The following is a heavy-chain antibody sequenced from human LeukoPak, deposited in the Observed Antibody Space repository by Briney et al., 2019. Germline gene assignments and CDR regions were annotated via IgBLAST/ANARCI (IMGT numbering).Heavy chain of an antibody. CDR3: ARGGPNWFDP. Sequence: SETLSLTCTVSGGSINSGSYYWSWIRQPPGKGLEWIGYIYYSGSTNYNPSLKSRVTISVDTSKNQFSLKLSSVTAADTAVYYCARGGPNWFDPWGQGTLVTVSS. V-gene: IGHV4-61*01. D-gene: IGHD3-16*01. CDR1: GGSINSGSYY. J-gene: IGHJ5*02. CDR2: IYYSGST.